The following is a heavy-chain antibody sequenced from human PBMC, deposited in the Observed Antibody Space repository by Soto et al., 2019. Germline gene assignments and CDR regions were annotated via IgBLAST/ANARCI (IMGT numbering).Heavy chain of an antibody. V-gene: IGHV4-31*03. CDR3: ARDHRIGGACDI. Sequence: QVQLQESGPGLLKPSQTLSLTCLVSGGSINSGGYYWSWLRQYPGKGLEWIGYILYSGSTSYNPSLKSRLNISRDTAQSQFSLELTSVAAADTAVYYCARDHRIGGACDIGGRGTRVTVSS. CDR2: ILYSGST. D-gene: IGHD3-16*01. CDR1: GGSINSGGYY. J-gene: IGHJ3*02.